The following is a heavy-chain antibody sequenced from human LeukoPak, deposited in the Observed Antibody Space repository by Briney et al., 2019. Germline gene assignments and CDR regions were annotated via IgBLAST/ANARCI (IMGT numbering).Heavy chain of an antibody. V-gene: IGHV4-4*02. Sequence: SETLSLTCGVSGGSISSTNWWSWVRQPPGQGLEWIGEISLTGETNYNPSLNGRVTMSLDESRNQLSLDLTSVTAADTAIYYCSRESGGFCPFGYWGQGTLVIVPP. CDR1: GGSISSTNW. CDR2: ISLTGET. J-gene: IGHJ4*02. CDR3: SRESGGFCPFGY. D-gene: IGHD1-26*01.